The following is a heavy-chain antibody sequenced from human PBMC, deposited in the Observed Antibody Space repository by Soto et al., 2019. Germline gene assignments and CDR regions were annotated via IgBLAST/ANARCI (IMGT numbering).Heavy chain of an antibody. J-gene: IGHJ3*02. Sequence: SETLSLTCTVSGYSISSGCYYWSWIRQHPGKGLEWIGYIYYSGSTYYNPSLKSRVTISVDTSKNQFSLKLSSVTAADTAVYYCAREILSNYDILTGYYIRAFDIWGQGTMVTVSS. CDR3: AREILSNYDILTGYYIRAFDI. CDR2: IYYSGST. V-gene: IGHV4-31*03. CDR1: GYSISSGCYY. D-gene: IGHD3-9*01.